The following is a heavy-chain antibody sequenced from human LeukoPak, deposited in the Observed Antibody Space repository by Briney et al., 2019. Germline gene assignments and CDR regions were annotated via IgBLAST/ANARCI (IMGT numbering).Heavy chain of an antibody. Sequence: PGGSLRLSCAASGFTFSSYGMHWVRQAPGKGLEWVAVIWYDGSNKYYADSVKGRFTISRDNSKNTLYLQMNSLRAEDTAVYYCARDASLGFIDYWGQGTLVTVSP. D-gene: IGHD3-16*01. CDR2: IWYDGSNK. CDR1: GFTFSSYG. V-gene: IGHV3-33*01. J-gene: IGHJ4*02. CDR3: ARDASLGFIDY.